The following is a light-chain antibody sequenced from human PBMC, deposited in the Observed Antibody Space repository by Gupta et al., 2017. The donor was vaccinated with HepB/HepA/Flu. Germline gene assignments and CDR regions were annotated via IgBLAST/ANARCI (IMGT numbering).Light chain of an antibody. J-gene: IGLJ2*01. V-gene: IGLV3-21*04. CDR1: NIGTKG. CDR2: NDS. Sequence: SYVLTQPPSVSVAPGKTASITCGGNNIGTKGVHWYQQMPGQAPVMVIYNDSDRPSGIPERFSGSNSGSTATLASXRXEAGDEXGYYCQVWDSSDDSAVFGGGTKLTVL. CDR3: QVWDSSDDSAV.